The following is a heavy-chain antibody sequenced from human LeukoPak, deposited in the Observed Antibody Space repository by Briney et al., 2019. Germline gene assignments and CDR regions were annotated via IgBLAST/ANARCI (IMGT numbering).Heavy chain of an antibody. Sequence: PSETLSLTCAVYGGFFSGYYWNWIRQPPGKGLEWIGGVDRTESANYNPSLKSRVVISVDMSKNQFSLKLSSVTAADTGVYYCARGLKYYTTSGRLGYWGQGTLVTVSS. V-gene: IGHV4-34*01. J-gene: IGHJ4*02. CDR1: GGFFSGYY. CDR2: VDRTESA. D-gene: IGHD3-22*01. CDR3: ARGLKYYTTSGRLGY.